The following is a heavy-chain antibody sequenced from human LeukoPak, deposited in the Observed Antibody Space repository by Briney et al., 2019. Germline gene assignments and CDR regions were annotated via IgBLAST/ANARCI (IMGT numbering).Heavy chain of an antibody. Sequence: PSETLSLTCTVSGGSISSGSYYWSWIRQPAGKGLEWIGRIYSSGSTKYNPSLKSRVTISVDTSKNQFSLKLSSVTAADTAVYYCARERDHIVGSYYFDYWGQGTLVTVSS. J-gene: IGHJ4*02. CDR2: IYSSGST. CDR3: ARERDHIVGSYYFDY. D-gene: IGHD2-15*01. CDR1: GGSISSGSYY. V-gene: IGHV4-61*02.